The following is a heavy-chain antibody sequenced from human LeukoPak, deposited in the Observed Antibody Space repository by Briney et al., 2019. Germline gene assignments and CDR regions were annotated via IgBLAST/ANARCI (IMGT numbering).Heavy chain of an antibody. CDR1: GFTFSSYE. D-gene: IGHD3-10*01. J-gene: IGHJ4*02. CDR3: AKVLSRQYGSGSYPFDY. V-gene: IGHV3-48*03. Sequence: GGSLRLSCAASGFTFSSYEMNWVRQAPGKGLEWVSYISGSGTTIYYADSVKGRFSISRDNSKNTLYLQMNSLGVEDTAVYYCAKVLSRQYGSGSYPFDYWGQGTLVTVSS. CDR2: ISGSGTTI.